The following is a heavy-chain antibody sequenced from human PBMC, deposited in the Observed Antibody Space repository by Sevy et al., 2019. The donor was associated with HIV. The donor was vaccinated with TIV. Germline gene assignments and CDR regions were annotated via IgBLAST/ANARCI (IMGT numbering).Heavy chain of an antibody. CDR2: ISYDGSDK. CDR3: ARPRANYVDHYFFYAMDV. Sequence: GGSLRLSCAASGFAFSNYYAMHWVRQAPGKGLEWVALISYDGSDKYYADSVKGRFTISRDNFKNTLYLQMNSLTTEDTAVYYCARPRANYVDHYFFYAMDVWSQGTTVTVSS. V-gene: IGHV3-30-3*01. CDR1: GFAFSNYYA. J-gene: IGHJ6*02. D-gene: IGHD4-17*01.